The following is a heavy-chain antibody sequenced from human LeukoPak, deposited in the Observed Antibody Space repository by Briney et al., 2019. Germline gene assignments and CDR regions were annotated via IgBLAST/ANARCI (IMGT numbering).Heavy chain of an antibody. Sequence: PGGSLRLSCAASGFTFSSYWMSWVRQAPGKGLEWVANIKQDGSEKYYVDSVKGRFTISRDNAKNSLYLQMNSLRAEDTAVYYCASYRLRFLEWLSLSFDYWGQGTLVTVSS. CDR1: GFTFSSYW. V-gene: IGHV3-7*01. J-gene: IGHJ4*02. CDR2: IKQDGSEK. CDR3: ASYRLRFLEWLSLSFDY. D-gene: IGHD3-3*01.